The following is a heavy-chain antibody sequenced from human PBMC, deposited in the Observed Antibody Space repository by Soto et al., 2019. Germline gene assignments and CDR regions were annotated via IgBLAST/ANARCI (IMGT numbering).Heavy chain of an antibody. CDR1: GGSVSSGSYY. CDR3: ARGGVVDTAMADY. V-gene: IGHV4-61*01. D-gene: IGHD5-18*01. Sequence: SETLSLTCTVSGGSVSSGSYYWSWIRQPPGKGLEWIGYIYYSGSTNYNPSLKSRVTISVDTSKNQFSLKLSSVTAADTAVYYCARGGVVDTAMADYWGQGTLVTVSS. J-gene: IGHJ4*02. CDR2: IYYSGST.